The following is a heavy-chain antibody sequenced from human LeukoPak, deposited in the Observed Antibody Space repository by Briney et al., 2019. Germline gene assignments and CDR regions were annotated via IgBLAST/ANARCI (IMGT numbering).Heavy chain of an antibody. D-gene: IGHD6-13*01. V-gene: IGHV3-21*01. CDR2: ISSSSSYI. CDR3: ARVTGYSSSWSDY. CDR1: GFTFGSYS. J-gene: IGHJ4*02. Sequence: GGSLRLSCAASGFTFGSYSMNWVRQAPGKGLEWVSSISSSSSYIYYADSVKGRFTISRDNAKNSLYLQMNSLRAEDTAVYYCARVTGYSSSWSDYWGQGTLVTVSS.